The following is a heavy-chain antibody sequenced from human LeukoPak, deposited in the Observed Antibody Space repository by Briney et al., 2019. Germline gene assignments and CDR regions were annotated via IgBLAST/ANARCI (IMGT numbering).Heavy chain of an antibody. D-gene: IGHD3-16*02. CDR3: AREGYDYVWGSYRFSDY. CDR1: GYPFSNYD. CDR2: MNPNSGNT. V-gene: IGHV1-8*01. J-gene: IGHJ4*02. Sequence: ASVKVSCKASGYPFSNYDINWVRQATGQGLEWMGWMNPNSGNTGYAQKFQGRVTMTKNTSITTAYMELSSLRSEDTAVYFCAREGYDYVWGSYRFSDYWGQGTLVTVSS.